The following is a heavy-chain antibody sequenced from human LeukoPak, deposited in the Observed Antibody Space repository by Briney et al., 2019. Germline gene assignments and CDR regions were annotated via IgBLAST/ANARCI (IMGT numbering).Heavy chain of an antibody. CDR2: INYSGST. V-gene: IGHV4-59*01. CDR1: GGSISSYY. Sequence: SETLSLTCTVSGGSISSYYWSWIRQPPGKGLEWIGYINYSGSTNYNPSLKSRVTISVDTSKNQFSLKLSSVTAADTAVYYCARGIAARPHYYYYYYMDVWGKGTTVTVSS. J-gene: IGHJ6*03. CDR3: ARGIAARPHYYYYYYMDV. D-gene: IGHD6-6*01.